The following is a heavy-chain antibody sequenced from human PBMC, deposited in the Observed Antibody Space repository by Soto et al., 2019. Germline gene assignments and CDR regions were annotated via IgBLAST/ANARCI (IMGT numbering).Heavy chain of an antibody. CDR2: LYNSGST. D-gene: IGHD3-16*01. CDR1: GGSISSSNW. V-gene: IGHV4-4*02. J-gene: IGHJ6*02. CDR3: ARWGSIHYYGMDV. Sequence: QVQLQESGPGLVKPSGTLSLTCAVSGGSISSSNWWSWVRQPAGKGLGWIGELYNSGSTNYNPSLKSRVTISIDKSENPVSMELSSVTAADTAVYYCARWGSIHYYGMDVWGQGTTVTVSS.